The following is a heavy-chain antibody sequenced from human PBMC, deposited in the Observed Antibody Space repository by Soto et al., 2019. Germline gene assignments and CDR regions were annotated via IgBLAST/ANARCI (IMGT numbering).Heavy chain of an antibody. Sequence: QVQLVQSGAEVKKPGSSVKVSCKASGGTFSSYAISWVRQAPGQGLEWMGGIIPIFGTANYAQKFQGRVTIPADESTSTAYMELSSLSSEDTAVYYCARESGCSGGSCYSEGYWFDPWGQGTLVTVSS. V-gene: IGHV1-69*01. D-gene: IGHD2-15*01. CDR3: ARESGCSGGSCYSEGYWFDP. CDR1: GGTFSSYA. J-gene: IGHJ5*02. CDR2: IIPIFGTA.